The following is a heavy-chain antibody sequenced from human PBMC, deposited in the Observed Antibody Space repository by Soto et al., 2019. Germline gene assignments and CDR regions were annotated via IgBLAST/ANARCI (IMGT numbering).Heavy chain of an antibody. CDR2: ISYDGSNK. Sequence: GGSLRLSCAASGFTFSSYGMQWVRQAPGKGLEWVAVISYDGSNKYYADSVKGRFTISRDNSKNTLYLQMNSLRAEDTAVYYCAKVLLFGVAYYYGMDVWGQGTTVTVSS. V-gene: IGHV3-30*18. D-gene: IGHD3-3*01. CDR3: AKVLLFGVAYYYGMDV. CDR1: GFTFSSYG. J-gene: IGHJ6*02.